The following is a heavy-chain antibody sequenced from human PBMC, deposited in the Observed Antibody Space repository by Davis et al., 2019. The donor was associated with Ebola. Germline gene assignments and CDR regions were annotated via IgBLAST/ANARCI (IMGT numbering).Heavy chain of an antibody. V-gene: IGHV3-23*01. CDR2: ISGSGGST. CDR3: AKDVLRYFV. D-gene: IGHD3-9*01. J-gene: IGHJ4*02. Sequence: GESLKISCAASGFTFSSYAMSWVRQAPGKGLEWVSAISGSGGSTYYADSVKGRFTISRDNSKNTLYLQMNSLRAEDTAVYYCAKDVLRYFVWGQGTLVTVSS. CDR1: GFTFSSYA.